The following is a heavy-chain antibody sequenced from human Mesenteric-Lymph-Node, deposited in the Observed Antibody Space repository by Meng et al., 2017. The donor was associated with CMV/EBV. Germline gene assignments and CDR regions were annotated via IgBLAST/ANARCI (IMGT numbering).Heavy chain of an antibody. V-gene: IGHV5-51*01. CDR3: ARRGATMVRGSVITENWFDS. CDR1: TTYW. D-gene: IGHD3-10*01. CDR2: IYPSDSDA. J-gene: IGHJ5*01. Sequence: TTYWIGWVRQMPGKGLEWMGIIYPSDSDARYSPSFQGQVTMSVDKSISTAYLQWRSLKPSDTAIYYCARRGATMVRGSVITENWFDSWGQGTLVTVSS.